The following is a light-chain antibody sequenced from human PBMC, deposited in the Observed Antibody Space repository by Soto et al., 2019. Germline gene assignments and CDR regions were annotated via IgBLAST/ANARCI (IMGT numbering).Light chain of an antibody. Sequence: QAVVTQPRSVSGSPGQSVTISCTGSSSDVGDYNYVSWYQQHPGKVPKLMIYDVSKRPSGVPDRFSGSKSGNTASLTISGLQAEDEADYYCCSYAGSYTLVFGGGTKLTVL. J-gene: IGLJ2*01. CDR3: CSYAGSYTLV. V-gene: IGLV2-11*01. CDR2: DVS. CDR1: SSDVGDYNY.